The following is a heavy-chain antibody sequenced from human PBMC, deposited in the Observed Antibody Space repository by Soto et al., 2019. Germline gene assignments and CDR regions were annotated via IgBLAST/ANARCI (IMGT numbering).Heavy chain of an antibody. Sequence: GGSLRLSCAASGFTFSSYAMHWVRQAPGKGLEWVALTAYHGVNQYYIDSAKGRFTISRDNSKNTLYLQMNSLRAEDTAVYYCVRGADYYDTSGSWTFDYWGQGTVVTVSS. CDR2: TAYHGVNQ. V-gene: IGHV3-30*10. CDR1: GFTFSSYA. CDR3: VRGADYYDTSGSWTFDY. D-gene: IGHD3-22*01. J-gene: IGHJ4*02.